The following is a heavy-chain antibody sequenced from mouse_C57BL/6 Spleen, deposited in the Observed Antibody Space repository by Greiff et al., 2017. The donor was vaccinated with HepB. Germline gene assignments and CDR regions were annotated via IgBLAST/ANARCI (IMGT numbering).Heavy chain of an antibody. Sequence: VQLQQPGAELVRPGTSVKLSCKASGYTFTSYWMHWVKQRPGQGLEWIGVIDPSDSYTNYNQKFKGKATLTVDTSSSTAYMQLSSLTSEDSAVYYCARPYGGDAMDYWGQGTSVTVSS. CDR2: IDPSDSYT. D-gene: IGHD1-1*02. V-gene: IGHV1-59*01. J-gene: IGHJ4*01. CDR3: ARPYGGDAMDY. CDR1: GYTFTSYW.